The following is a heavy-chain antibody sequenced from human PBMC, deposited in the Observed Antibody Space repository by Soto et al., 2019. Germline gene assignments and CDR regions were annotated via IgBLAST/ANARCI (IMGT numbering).Heavy chain of an antibody. CDR3: AERTMVRGFRHYSGMDV. V-gene: IGHV1-69*13. CDR2: IIPIFGTA. J-gene: IGHJ6*02. Sequence: SVKVSCKASGGTFSSYAISWVRQAPGQGLEWMGGIIPIFGTANYAQKFQGRVTITADESTSTAYMELSSLRSEDTAVYYCAERTMVRGFRHYSGMDVWGQGTTVTVSS. CDR1: GGTFSSYA. D-gene: IGHD3-10*01.